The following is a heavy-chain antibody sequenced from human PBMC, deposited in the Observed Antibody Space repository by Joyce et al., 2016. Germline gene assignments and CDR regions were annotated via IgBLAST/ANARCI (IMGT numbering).Heavy chain of an antibody. V-gene: IGHV3-7*03. CDR2: ISPDGSQK. Sequence: QLVESGGGLVQPGESLRLSCAASGFSFGSSWMDCVRQVPGKGLEWVTNISPDGSQKYSVDSVKGRFAISRDNAKNSLFLQMNNLRVEDSAIYFCSFTLDYWGQGVPVTVSS. CDR1: GFSFGSSW. J-gene: IGHJ4*02. CDR3: SFTLDY.